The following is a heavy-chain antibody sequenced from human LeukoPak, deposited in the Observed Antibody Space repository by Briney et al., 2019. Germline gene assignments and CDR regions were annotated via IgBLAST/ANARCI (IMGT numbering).Heavy chain of an antibody. J-gene: IGHJ4*02. Sequence: GGSLRLSCAASGFTFSKYWMLWVRPAPGKGLESVSRINTDGTVATYADSVKGRFTVSRDNADNTMFLQMNSVRDEDTAVYYCATKQWLAPPPDSWGQGTPVTVSS. V-gene: IGHV3-74*01. CDR2: INTDGTVA. CDR1: GFTFSKYW. CDR3: ATKQWLAPPPDS. D-gene: IGHD6-19*01.